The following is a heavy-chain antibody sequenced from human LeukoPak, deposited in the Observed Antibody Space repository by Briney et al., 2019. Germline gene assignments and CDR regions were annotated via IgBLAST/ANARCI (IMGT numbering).Heavy chain of an antibody. CDR1: GGSISSYY. CDR3: ARELWFEYYYYGMDV. V-gene: IGHV4-59*01. CDR2: IYYSGST. J-gene: IGHJ6*02. D-gene: IGHD5-18*01. Sequence: PSENLSLTCTVSGGSISSYYWSWIRQPPGKGLEWIGYIYYSGSTNYNPSLKSRVTISVDTSKNQFSLKLSSVTAADTAVYYCARELWFEYYYYGMDVWGQGTTVTVSS.